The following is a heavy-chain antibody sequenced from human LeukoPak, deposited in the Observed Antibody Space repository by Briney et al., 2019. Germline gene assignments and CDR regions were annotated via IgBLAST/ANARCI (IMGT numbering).Heavy chain of an antibody. D-gene: IGHD6-13*01. V-gene: IGHV4-59*01. CDR1: GGSISSYY. CDR3: AGGSSWYVGWFDP. CDR2: IYYSGST. J-gene: IGHJ5*02. Sequence: PSETLSLTCTVSGGSISSYYWSWIRQPPGKGLEWIGCIYYSGSTNYNPSLKSRVTISVDTSKNQFSLKLSSVTAADTAVYYCAGGSSWYVGWFDPWGQGTLVTVSS.